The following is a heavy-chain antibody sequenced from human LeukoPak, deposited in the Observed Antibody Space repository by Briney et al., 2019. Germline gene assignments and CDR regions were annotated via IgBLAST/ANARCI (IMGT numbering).Heavy chain of an antibody. CDR1: GFTFSSYG. V-gene: IGHV3-74*01. Sequence: GGSLRLSCAASGFTFSSYGMSWVRQAPGKGPVWVSRIKTDGSITDYADFVKGRFTISRDNAKNSLYLRMNSLRAEDTAVYYCARGGYCSGGSCYHDAFDIWGQGTMVTVSS. J-gene: IGHJ3*02. D-gene: IGHD2-15*01. CDR3: ARGGYCSGGSCYHDAFDI. CDR2: IKTDGSIT.